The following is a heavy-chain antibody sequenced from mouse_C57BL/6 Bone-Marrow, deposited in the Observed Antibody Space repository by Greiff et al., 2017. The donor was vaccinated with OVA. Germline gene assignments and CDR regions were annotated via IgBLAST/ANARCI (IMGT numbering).Heavy chain of an antibody. CDR1: GYTFTSYW. CDR2: IDPSDSYT. Sequence: VQLKQPGAELVMPGASVQLSCKASGYTFTSYWMHWVKQRPGQGLEWIGEIDPSDSYTNYNQKFKGKSTLTVDKSSSTAYMQLSSLTSEDSAVYYCAGGIPLAYWGQGTLVTVSA. J-gene: IGHJ3*01. CDR3: AGGIPLAY. V-gene: IGHV1-69*01.